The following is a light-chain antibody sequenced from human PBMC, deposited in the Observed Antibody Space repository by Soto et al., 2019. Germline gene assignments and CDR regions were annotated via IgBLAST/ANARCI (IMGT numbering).Light chain of an antibody. V-gene: IGLV2-8*01. CDR2: EVS. J-gene: IGLJ2*01. CDR3: SSYAGSNNVV. CDR1: SSDVGGYNY. Sequence: QSALTQPPSASASPGQSVTISCTGTSSDVGGYNYVSWYQQHPGKAPKLMIYEVSKRPSGVPDRFSGSKSGNTASLTVSGLQAEDEADYYCSSYAGSNNVVFGGGPKVTVL.